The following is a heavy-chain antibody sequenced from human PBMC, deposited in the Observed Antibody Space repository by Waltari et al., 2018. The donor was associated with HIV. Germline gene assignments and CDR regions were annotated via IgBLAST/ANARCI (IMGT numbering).Heavy chain of an antibody. CDR3: AKLRAARYQCYVP. J-gene: IGHJ5*02. CDR2: FEPGSTET. D-gene: IGHD2-15*01. V-gene: IGHV5-10-1*03. Sequence: DVHLVQFGAAVKKPGESLRISCEAYGYSFTSYWISRVREMAGIGLEWMGGFEPGSTETHYGPSVQGHVAGAADTSLATRFRKWSSLTATDRAMAYSAKLRAARYQCYVPWGQGTLVPVSP. CDR1: GYSFTSYW.